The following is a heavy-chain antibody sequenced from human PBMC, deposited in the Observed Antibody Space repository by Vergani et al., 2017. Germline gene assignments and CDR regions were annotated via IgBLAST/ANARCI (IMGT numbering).Heavy chain of an antibody. CDR1: GFTFNHYA. D-gene: IGHD5-12*01. J-gene: IGHJ6*02. CDR3: AKANPRKSGYDYLYYYRAMDV. CDR2: ISGSGGST. Sequence: EAQLLESGGDLVQPGGSLRLSCAASGFTFNHYAMNWVRQAPGKGLEWVSGISGSGGSTYYAGSVKGRFTISRDSSKNTLYLQMNSLSAGDTAVYYCAKANPRKSGYDYLYYYRAMDVWGQGTTVTVSS. V-gene: IGHV3-23*01.